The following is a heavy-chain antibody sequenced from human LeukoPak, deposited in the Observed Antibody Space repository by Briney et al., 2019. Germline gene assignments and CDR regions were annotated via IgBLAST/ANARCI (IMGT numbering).Heavy chain of an antibody. CDR3: AVDFVGTTNVFDY. J-gene: IGHJ4*02. CDR1: GYTFTSYD. D-gene: IGHD1-26*01. Sequence: GASVKVSCTASGYTFTSYDINWVRQATGQGLEWMGWMNPNSGNTGYARKFQGRVTMTRSTSIRTAYMELSSLTSEDTAVYYCAVDFVGTTNVFDYWGQGTLVTVSS. CDR2: MNPNSGNT. V-gene: IGHV1-8*02.